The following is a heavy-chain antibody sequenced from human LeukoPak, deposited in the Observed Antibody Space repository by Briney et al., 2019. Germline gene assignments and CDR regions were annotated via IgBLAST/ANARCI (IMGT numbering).Heavy chain of an antibody. V-gene: IGHV1-2*02. D-gene: IGHD3-16*02. CDR3: ARDPRIEFGGVIVKGHAFDI. CDR2: INPNSGGT. Sequence: ASVKVSCKASGYTFTGYYMHWVRQAPGQGLEWMGWINPNSGGTNYAQNFQGRVTMTRDTSISTAYMELSRLRSDDTAVYYCARDPRIEFGGVIVKGHAFDIWGQGTMVTVSS. J-gene: IGHJ3*02. CDR1: GYTFTGYY.